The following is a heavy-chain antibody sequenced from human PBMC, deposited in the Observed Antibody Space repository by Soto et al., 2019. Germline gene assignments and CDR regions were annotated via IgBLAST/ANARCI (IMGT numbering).Heavy chain of an antibody. CDR1: GFTFSSYA. D-gene: IGHD4-17*01. CDR2: ISYDGSNK. V-gene: IGHV3-30-3*01. J-gene: IGHJ6*02. CDR3: ASLPYGDYLRFDYYGMDV. Sequence: VQLVESGGGVVQPGRSLRLSCAASGFTFSSYAMHWVRQAPGKGLEWVAVISYDGSNKYYADSVKGRFTISRDNSKNTLYLQMNSLRAEDTAVYYCASLPYGDYLRFDYYGMDVWGQGTTVTVSS.